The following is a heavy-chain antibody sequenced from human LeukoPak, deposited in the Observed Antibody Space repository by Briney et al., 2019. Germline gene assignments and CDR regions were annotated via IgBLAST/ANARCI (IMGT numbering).Heavy chain of an antibody. J-gene: IGHJ4*02. CDR1: GYSFTDYW. CDR3: AVGTFGSGSFYGPPFDF. Sequence: GESLKISCKGSGYSFTDYWIGWVCQMPGKGLEWVGIIYPGDSDTRYSPSFQGQVTISADKSISTAYLQWESLKASDTAMYYCAVGTFGSGSFYGPPFDFWGQGTLVTVSP. D-gene: IGHD3-10*01. V-gene: IGHV5-51*01. CDR2: IYPGDSDT.